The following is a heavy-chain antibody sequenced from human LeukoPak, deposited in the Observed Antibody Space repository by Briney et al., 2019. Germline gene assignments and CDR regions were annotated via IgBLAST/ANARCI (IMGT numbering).Heavy chain of an antibody. CDR1: GGSISSYY. CDR2: IYYSGST. J-gene: IGHJ4*02. D-gene: IGHD1-26*01. CDR3: ARSYIVGATGFDY. Sequence: PSETLSLTXTVSGGSISSYYWSWIRQPPGKGLEWIGYIYYSGSTNYNPSLKSRVTISVDTSKNQFSLKLSSVTAADTAVYYCARSYIVGATGFDYWGQGTLVTVSS. V-gene: IGHV4-59*01.